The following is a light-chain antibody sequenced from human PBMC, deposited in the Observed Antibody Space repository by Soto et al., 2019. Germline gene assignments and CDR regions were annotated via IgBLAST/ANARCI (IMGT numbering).Light chain of an antibody. Sequence: EIVLTQSPATLSLSPGERATLSCRASQSVSNYLAWYQQRPGQAPRLLIYDASNRATGIPARFSGSGSGTDFTLTISSLEPEDVAVYYCQQYFNSPYMYTFGQGTVLEI. J-gene: IGKJ2*01. V-gene: IGKV3-11*01. CDR1: QSVSNY. CDR3: QQYFNSPYMYT. CDR2: DAS.